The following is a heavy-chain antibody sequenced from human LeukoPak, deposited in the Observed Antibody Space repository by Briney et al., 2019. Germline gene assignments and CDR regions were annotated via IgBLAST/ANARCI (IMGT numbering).Heavy chain of an antibody. J-gene: IGHJ5*02. CDR1: GGSISSYY. Sequence: SETLSLTCTVSGGSISSYYWSWIRQPPGKGLEWIGYIYYSGSTNYDPSLKSRVTISVDTSKNQFSLKLSSVTAADTAVYYCARGGSTGTNLNWVDPWGQGTLVTVSS. CDR3: ARGGSTGTNLNWVDP. V-gene: IGHV4-59*01. CDR2: IYYSGST. D-gene: IGHD1-1*01.